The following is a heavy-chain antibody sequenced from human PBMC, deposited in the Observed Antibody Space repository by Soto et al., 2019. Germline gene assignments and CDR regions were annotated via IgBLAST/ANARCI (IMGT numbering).Heavy chain of an antibody. D-gene: IGHD3-9*01. Sequence: ASVRVSCNPSGYTFTGYCIHCERQAPGQRLKWMGWINPNSGGTNYAQKFQGWVTMTRDTSISTAYMELSRLRSDDTAVYYCARVAYDILTGPMDEEAFDNWGQGTMVTVSS. CDR3: ARVAYDILTGPMDEEAFDN. J-gene: IGHJ3*02. V-gene: IGHV1-2*04. CDR1: GYTFTGYC. CDR2: INPNSGGT.